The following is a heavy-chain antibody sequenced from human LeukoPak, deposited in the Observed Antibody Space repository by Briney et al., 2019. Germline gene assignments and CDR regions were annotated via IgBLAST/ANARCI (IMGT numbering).Heavy chain of an antibody. V-gene: IGHV3-23*01. CDR3: AKDRGITFGGVVASEYPRYFDY. CDR1: GFTFNNYA. CDR2: ISGRGGST. Sequence: GGYLRLSCAASGFTFNNYAMNWVRQAPGKGLEWVSAISGRGGSTYYADSVKGRFTISRDNSKNTLYLQMNSLRAEDTAVYYCAKDRGITFGGVVASEYPRYFDYWGQGSLVTVSS. J-gene: IGHJ4*02. D-gene: IGHD3-16*02.